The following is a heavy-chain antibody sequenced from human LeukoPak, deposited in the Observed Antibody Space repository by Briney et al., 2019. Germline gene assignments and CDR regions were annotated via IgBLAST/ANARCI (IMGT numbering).Heavy chain of an antibody. CDR3: ARRGSSALYYYYYLDV. Sequence: SETLSLTCAVYGGSFSGYYWSWIRQPPGKGLEWIGEINHSGSTNYNPSLKSRVTISVDTSKNQFSLKLSSVTAADTAVYYCARRGSSALYYYYYLDVWGKGTTVTVSS. D-gene: IGHD6-6*01. CDR1: GGSFSGYY. J-gene: IGHJ6*03. V-gene: IGHV4-34*01. CDR2: INHSGST.